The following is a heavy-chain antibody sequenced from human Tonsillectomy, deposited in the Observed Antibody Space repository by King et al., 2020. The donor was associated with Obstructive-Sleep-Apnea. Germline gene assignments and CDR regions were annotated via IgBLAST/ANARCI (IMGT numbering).Heavy chain of an antibody. V-gene: IGHV3-9*01. D-gene: IGHD6-19*01. CDR2: ISWNSGSI. Sequence: VQLVESGGGLVQPGRSLRLSCAASGFTFDDYAMHWVRQAPGKGLEWVSGISWNSGSIGYADSVKGRFTISRDNAKNSLYLQMDGLRAEDTALYYCAKGWGSGWRGPYYFDYWGQGTLVTVSS. CDR3: AKGWGSGWRGPYYFDY. J-gene: IGHJ4*02. CDR1: GFTFDDYA.